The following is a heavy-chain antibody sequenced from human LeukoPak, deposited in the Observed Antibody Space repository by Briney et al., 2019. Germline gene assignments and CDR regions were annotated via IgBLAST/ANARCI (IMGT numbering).Heavy chain of an antibody. D-gene: IGHD6-25*01. CDR1: GYTFTGYY. CDR2: INPNSGGT. J-gene: IGHJ1*01. Sequence: ASVKVSCKASGYTFTGYYMHWVRQAPGQGLEWMGRINPNSGGTNYAQKFQGRVTMTRDTSISTAYMELSRLRSDDTAVYYCARESAAGVGVVQHWGQGTLVTVSS. CDR3: ARESAAGVGVVQH. V-gene: IGHV1-2*06.